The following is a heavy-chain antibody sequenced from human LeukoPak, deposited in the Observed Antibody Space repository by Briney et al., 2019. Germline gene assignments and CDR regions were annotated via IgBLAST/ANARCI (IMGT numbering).Heavy chain of an antibody. V-gene: IGHV3-9*01. CDR1: GFTFDDYA. D-gene: IGHD6-13*01. J-gene: IGHJ4*02. CDR3: AKDIGYSSSWYGGFDY. CDR2: ISWNSGSI. Sequence: GRSLRLSCAASGFTFDDYAMHWVRQAPGKSLEWVSGISWNSGSIGYADSVKGRFTISRDNAKNSLYLQMNRLRAEDTALYYCAKDIGYSSSWYGGFDYWGQGTLVTVSS.